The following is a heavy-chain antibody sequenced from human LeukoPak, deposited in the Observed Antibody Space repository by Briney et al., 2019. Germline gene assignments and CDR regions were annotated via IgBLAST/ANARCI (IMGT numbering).Heavy chain of an antibody. CDR1: GGSFSGYY. D-gene: IGHD6-19*01. CDR2: INHSGST. V-gene: IGHV4-34*01. Sequence: SETLSLTCAVYGGSFSGYYWSWIRQPPGKGLEWIGEINHSGSTNYNPSLKSRVTISVDTSKTQFSLKLSSVTAADTAVYYCTRTSTVASTSPFWYYYYMDVWGKGTTVTISS. CDR3: TRTSTVASTSPFWYYYYMDV. J-gene: IGHJ6*03.